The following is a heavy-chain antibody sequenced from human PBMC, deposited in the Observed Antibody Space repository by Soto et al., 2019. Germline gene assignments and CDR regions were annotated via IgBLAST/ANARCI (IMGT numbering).Heavy chain of an antibody. J-gene: IGHJ6*02. Sequence: GGSLRLSCVASGFTFSNFGMHWVRQAPGKGLEWVALTSFDGNKNYYADSVKGRFTLSRDNSKNTLYLQMNSLRDEDTAVYYCARPEYSSSSYGMDVWCQGTTVTLSS. CDR3: ARPEYSSSSYGMDV. CDR2: TSFDGNKN. D-gene: IGHD6-6*01. V-gene: IGHV3-33*08. CDR1: GFTFSNFG.